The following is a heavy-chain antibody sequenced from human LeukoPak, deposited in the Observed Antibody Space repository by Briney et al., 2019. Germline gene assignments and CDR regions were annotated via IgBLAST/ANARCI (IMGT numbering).Heavy chain of an antibody. J-gene: IGHJ4*02. CDR2: ISGSCGST. V-gene: IGHV3-23*01. Sequence: GGSLRLSCAASGFTFSSYAMSWVRQAPGKGLEWVSAISGSCGSTYYADSVKGRFTISRDNSKNTLYLQMNSLRAEDTAVYYCAKGRGYYDYVWGSYRSQGFDYWGQGTLVTVSS. CDR1: GFTFSSYA. D-gene: IGHD3-16*02. CDR3: AKGRGYYDYVWGSYRSQGFDY.